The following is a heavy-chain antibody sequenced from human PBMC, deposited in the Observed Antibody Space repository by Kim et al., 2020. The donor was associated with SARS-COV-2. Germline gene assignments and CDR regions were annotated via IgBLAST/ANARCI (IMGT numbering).Heavy chain of an antibody. J-gene: IGHJ3*02. V-gene: IGHV4-59*01. CDR3: ARKAYGFDI. Sequence: GRTNYNPSLKSRVTISVAPSKNQFSLKLSSVTAADTAVYYCARKAYGFDIWGQGTMVTVSS. CDR2: GRT.